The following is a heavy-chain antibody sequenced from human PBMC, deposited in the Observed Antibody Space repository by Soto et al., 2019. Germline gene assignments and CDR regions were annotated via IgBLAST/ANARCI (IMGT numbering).Heavy chain of an antibody. J-gene: IGHJ6*03. Sequence: GGSLRLSCAASGFTFSSYWMSWVRQAPGKGLEWVANIKQDGSEKYYVDSVKGRFTISRDNAKNSLYLQMNSLSAEDTAVYYCARDRDYDYYYYYMDVWGKGTTVTVSS. V-gene: IGHV3-7*01. D-gene: IGHD4-17*01. CDR2: IKQDGSEK. CDR1: GFTFSSYW. CDR3: ARDRDYDYYYYYMDV.